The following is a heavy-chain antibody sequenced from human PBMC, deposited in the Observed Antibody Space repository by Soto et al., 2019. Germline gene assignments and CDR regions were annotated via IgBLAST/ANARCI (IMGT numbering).Heavy chain of an antibody. Sequence: SETLSLTCTVSGGSISSYYWSWIRQPPGKGLEWIGYIYYSGSTNYNPSLKSRVTISVDTSKNQFSLKVSSVTAGDTAGYYCAGDSGVNCSGGSCDRWTYMQHWGQGALVTVSS. CDR1: GGSISSYY. CDR2: IYYSGST. J-gene: IGHJ1*01. V-gene: IGHV4-59*12. D-gene: IGHD2-15*01. CDR3: AGDSGVNCSGGSCDRWTYMQH.